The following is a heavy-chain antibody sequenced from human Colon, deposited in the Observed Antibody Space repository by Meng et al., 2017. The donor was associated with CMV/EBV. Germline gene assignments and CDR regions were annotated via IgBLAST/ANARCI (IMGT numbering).Heavy chain of an antibody. D-gene: IGHD1-1*01. V-gene: IGHV4-59*11. CDR2: VYYSGSA. J-gene: IGHJ4*02. CDR1: GDSIRSHY. Sequence: GSLRLSCTVSGDSIRSHYWSWIRQPPGKGLEWMGYVYYSGSATYSPPLRSRVSISVDTSKNQFSLNLRSVTAADTAMYFCARGLGHASNNSHDYWGQGTLVTVSS. CDR3: ARGLGHASNNSHDY.